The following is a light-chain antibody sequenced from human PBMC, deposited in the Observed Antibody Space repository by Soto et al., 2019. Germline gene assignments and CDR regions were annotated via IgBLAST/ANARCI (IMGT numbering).Light chain of an antibody. CDR3: QQYGRSPT. CDR1: QSVSSNY. J-gene: IGKJ1*01. CDR2: DVS. V-gene: IGKV3-20*01. Sequence: EIVLTQSPGTLSLSPGERATLSCRSSQSVSSNYLAWYQQKPDQAPRLVIYDVSGRATGIPARFSGSGSGTEFTLTISRLEREDLAVYYCQQYGRSPTFGKGTKVEIK.